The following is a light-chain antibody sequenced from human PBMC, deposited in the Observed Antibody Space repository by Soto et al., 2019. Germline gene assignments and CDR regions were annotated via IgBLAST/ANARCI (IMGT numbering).Light chain of an antibody. CDR3: QSYDSSLRV. CDR1: SSNIGAGYD. Sequence: QSVLPQPPSVSGSQGQRVTISCTESSSNIGAGYDVHWYQQLPGTAPKLLIYGNSNRPSGVPDRFSGSKSGTSASLAITGLQAEDEADYYCQSYDSSLRVFGTGTKVTV. J-gene: IGLJ1*01. CDR2: GNS. V-gene: IGLV1-40*01.